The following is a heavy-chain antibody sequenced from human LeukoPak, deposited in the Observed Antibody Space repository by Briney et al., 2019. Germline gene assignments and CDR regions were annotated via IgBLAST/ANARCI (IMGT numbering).Heavy chain of an antibody. Sequence: ASVKVSCKASGYTFTSYAISWVRQAPGQGLEWMGWINSYNGNTKYAQKLQGRVTTTTDTSTSTAYMELRSLRSDDTAVYYCARDVNDNIGSSDYWGQGTLVTVSS. J-gene: IGHJ4*02. V-gene: IGHV1-18*01. CDR1: GYTFTSYA. D-gene: IGHD3-22*01. CDR2: INSYNGNT. CDR3: ARDVNDNIGSSDY.